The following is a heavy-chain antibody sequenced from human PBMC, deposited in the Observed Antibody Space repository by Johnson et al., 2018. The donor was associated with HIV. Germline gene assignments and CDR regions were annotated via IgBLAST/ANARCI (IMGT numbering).Heavy chain of an antibody. J-gene: IGHJ3*02. CDR1: GFTFSNYP. Sequence: QVQLVESGGGVVRPGRSLRLSCVVSGFTFSNYPMHWVRQAPGKGLEWDGTYTGYVGSVKGRFTISRDNGKNSLYLQMNSLRAEDTAVYYCAKDRDSYYPPTFAAFDIWDQGTMVTVSS. D-gene: IGHD4-11*01. CDR3: AKDRDSYYPPTFAAFDI. V-gene: IGHV3-30*04. CDR2: GTYT.